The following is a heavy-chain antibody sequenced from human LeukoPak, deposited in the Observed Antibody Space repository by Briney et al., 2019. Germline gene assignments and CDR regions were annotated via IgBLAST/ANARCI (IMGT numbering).Heavy chain of an antibody. Sequence: SETLCLTCTVSGGSISSSSYYWGWIRQPPGKGLEWIGSIYYSGGTYYNPSLKSRVTISVDTSKNQFSLKLSSVTAADTAVYYRARDWIYAAGPDYYYYYGMDVWGQGTTVTVSS. CDR3: ARDWIYAAGPDYYYYYGMDV. D-gene: IGHD6-13*01. V-gene: IGHV4-39*07. CDR2: IYYSGGT. J-gene: IGHJ6*02. CDR1: GGSISSSSYY.